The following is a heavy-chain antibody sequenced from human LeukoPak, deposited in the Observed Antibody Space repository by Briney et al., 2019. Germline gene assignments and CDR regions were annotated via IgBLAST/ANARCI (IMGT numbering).Heavy chain of an antibody. J-gene: IGHJ4*02. Sequence: GGTLRLSCAASGCTFSRYGMSGVGQAPGKGVEGVSAISGRGRSTYYAASVKGGLTISRENSKTTLYLQMNRLRAEDTAVYYCAKGRAGNYYYDSSDYWGQGTLVTVSS. CDR2: ISGRGRST. D-gene: IGHD3-22*01. CDR3: AKGRAGNYYYDSSDY. V-gene: IGHV3-23*01. CDR1: GCTFSRYG.